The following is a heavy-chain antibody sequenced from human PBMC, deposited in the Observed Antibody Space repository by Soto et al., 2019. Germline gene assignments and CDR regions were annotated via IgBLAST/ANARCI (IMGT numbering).Heavy chain of an antibody. CDR2: ISFDGSNK. CDR1: GFTFSHFA. CDR3: ARAPATIRFAVDV. J-gene: IGHJ6*02. V-gene: IGHV3-30-3*01. Sequence: QVQLMESGGGVVQPGGSLTLSCEVSGFTFSHFAFHWVRQAPGKGLEWVAVISFDGSNKFYAASVKGRFTVARDNAKNTLYVQMNNLRTDDRVVYYCARAPATIRFAVDVWGQGTTVTVS.